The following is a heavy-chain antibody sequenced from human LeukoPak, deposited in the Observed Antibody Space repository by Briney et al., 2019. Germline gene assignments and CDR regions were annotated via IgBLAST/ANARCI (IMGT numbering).Heavy chain of an antibody. V-gene: IGHV3-21*01. CDR2: ISNTKNEM. CDR1: GFTSSTYN. Sequence: GGSLRLSCAASGFTSSTYNMNWVRQPPGKGLEWVSSISNTKNEMYYADSVKGRFTISRNNAKNSLYLQMNSLRAEDTAVYYCAREGRSTSVWCSGGSCYDFDYWGQGVLVTVSS. D-gene: IGHD2-15*01. J-gene: IGHJ4*02. CDR3: AREGRSTSVWCSGGSCYDFDY.